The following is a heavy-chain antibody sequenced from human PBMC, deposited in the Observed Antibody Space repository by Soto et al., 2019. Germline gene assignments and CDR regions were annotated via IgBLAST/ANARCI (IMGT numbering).Heavy chain of an antibody. J-gene: IGHJ4*02. CDR3: ARRDGYNSIV. CDR2: IIPIFGIT. Sequence: SVKVSCKASGGTFSSYAISWVRQAPGQGLEWMGGIIPIFGITNYAQKFQGRVTITADASTRTAYMELSSLRSEDTAVYYCARRDGYNSIVWGQGTLVTVSS. V-gene: IGHV1-69*13. CDR1: GGTFSSYA. D-gene: IGHD5-12*01.